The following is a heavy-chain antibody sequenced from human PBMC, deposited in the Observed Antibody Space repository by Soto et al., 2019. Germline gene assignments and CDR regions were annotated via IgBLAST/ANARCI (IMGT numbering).Heavy chain of an antibody. CDR2: VNPSSGGT. V-gene: IGHV1-2*02. Sequence: GASVKVSCKTSGYTFTNYYMHWVRQAPGQGLESMGWVNPSSGGTMFAQKFQGRVTMTRDTSISTVYMELTSLRSDDTAVYYCARGSNWNSNCFDPWGQGTLVTVSS. D-gene: IGHD1-1*01. J-gene: IGHJ5*02. CDR3: ARGSNWNSNCFDP. CDR1: GYTFTNYY.